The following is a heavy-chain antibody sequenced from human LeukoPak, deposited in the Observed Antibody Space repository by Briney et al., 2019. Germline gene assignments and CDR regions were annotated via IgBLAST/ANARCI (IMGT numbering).Heavy chain of an antibody. Sequence: GGSLRLSCVASGFTLSSYSMNWVRQAPGKGLEWVAVISYDGSNKYYADSVKGRFTISRDNSKNTLYLQMNSLRAEDTAVYYCARARDPYYYDSSGYSNWFDPWGQGTLVTVSS. V-gene: IGHV3-30*03. CDR3: ARARDPYYYDSSGYSNWFDP. D-gene: IGHD3-22*01. CDR2: ISYDGSNK. CDR1: GFTLSSYS. J-gene: IGHJ5*02.